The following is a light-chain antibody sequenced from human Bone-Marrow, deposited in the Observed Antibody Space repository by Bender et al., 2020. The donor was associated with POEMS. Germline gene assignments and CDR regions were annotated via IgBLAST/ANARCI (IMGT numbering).Light chain of an antibody. CDR2: SSH. CDR1: SSDVGSYNR. J-gene: IGLJ3*02. V-gene: IGLV2-18*01. Sequence: QSALTQPPSVSGSPGQSVTISCTGTSSDVGSYNRVSWYQQPPGTAPKLLIYSSHRRPSEVPDRFSGSRSGTSASLAISGLQSEDEADYYCAVWDDSLNGWVFGGGTKLTVL. CDR3: AVWDDSLNGWV.